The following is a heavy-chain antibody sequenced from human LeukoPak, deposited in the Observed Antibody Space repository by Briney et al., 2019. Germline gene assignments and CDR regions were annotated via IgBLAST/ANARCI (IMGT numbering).Heavy chain of an antibody. J-gene: IGHJ4*02. V-gene: IGHV3-30*03. CDR1: VLKFNNFG. D-gene: IGHD3-22*01. CDR3: ARSPRDSRDCTGTLDY. Sequence: GGSLRLSCAASVLKFNNFGMHWVRQAPRKGLEWVSVISYSGSVQFYADSVKGRFTISRDASKNTVHLQMNSLRVEDTAVYYCARSPRDSRDCTGTLDYWGQGALVTVSS. CDR2: ISYSGSVQ.